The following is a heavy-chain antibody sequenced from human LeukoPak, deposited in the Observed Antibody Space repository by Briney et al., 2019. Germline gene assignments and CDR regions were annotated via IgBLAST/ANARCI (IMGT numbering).Heavy chain of an antibody. D-gene: IGHD6-6*01. Sequence: SETLSLTCTVSGDSISSSSYYWGWIRQPPGTGLEWIGSIYYTGYTYDNPSLRSRITMSVDTPKNQFSLKLSSVSAADTAVYYCASFIEYTSSDAFDIWGQGTMVTVSS. CDR2: IYYTGYT. J-gene: IGHJ3*02. CDR3: ASFIEYTSSDAFDI. V-gene: IGHV4-39*01. CDR1: GDSISSSSYY.